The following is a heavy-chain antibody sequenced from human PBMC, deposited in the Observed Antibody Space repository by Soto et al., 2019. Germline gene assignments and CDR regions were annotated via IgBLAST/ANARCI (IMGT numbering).Heavy chain of an antibody. CDR2: ISSSSSYI. J-gene: IGHJ3*02. CDR1: GFTFSSYS. CDR3: ARDPLYYYDSSETFDI. D-gene: IGHD3-22*01. V-gene: IGHV3-21*01. Sequence: AGGSLRLSCAASGFTFSSYSMNWVRQAPGKGLEWVSSISSSSSYIYYADSVKGRFTISRDNAKNSLYLQMNSLRAEDTAVYYCARDPLYYYDSSETFDIWGQGTMVTVSS.